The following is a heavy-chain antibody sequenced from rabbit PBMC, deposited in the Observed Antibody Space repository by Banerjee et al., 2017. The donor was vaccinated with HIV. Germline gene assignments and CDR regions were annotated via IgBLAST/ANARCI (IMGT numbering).Heavy chain of an antibody. J-gene: IGHJ4*01. V-gene: IGHV1S45*01. CDR3: ARGTTTNCDLNL. D-gene: IGHD1-1*01. CDR2: IYAGSSDNT. CDR1: GFSFSSSYY. Sequence: QEQLVESGGGLVQPEGSLTLTCTASGFSFSSSYYMCWVRQAPGKGLEWIGCIYAGSSDNTFYASWAKGRFTISKTSSTTVSLQMTSLTAADTATYFCARGTTTNCDLNLWGPGTLVT.